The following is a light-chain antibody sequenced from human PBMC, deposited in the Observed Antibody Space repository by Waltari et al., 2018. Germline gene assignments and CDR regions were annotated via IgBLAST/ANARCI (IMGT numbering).Light chain of an antibody. CDR2: WAS. V-gene: IGKV4-1*01. J-gene: IGKJ2*01. CDR3: QQYYSTPYT. CDR1: QSVLYSSDNKNY. Sequence: DIVMTQSPDSLAVSLGERTSINCKASQSVLYSSDNKNYLAGYRQKPGQPLNLLIYWASTREAGVPGRFSGSGSGTDFTLTISSLQAEDVAVYYCQQYYSTPYTFGQGTKLEIK.